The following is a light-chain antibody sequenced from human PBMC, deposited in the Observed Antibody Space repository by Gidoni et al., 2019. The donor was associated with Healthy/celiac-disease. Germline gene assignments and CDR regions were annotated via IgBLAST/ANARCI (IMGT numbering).Light chain of an antibody. CDR2: AAS. CDR1: QSISSY. Sequence: DIQMTQSPSSLSATVGDRVTITCRASQSISSYLNWYQQKPGKAPKLLIYAASSLQSGVPSRFSGSGSGTDFTLTISSLQPEDFATYYCQQSYSTLFPFXPXTKVXIK. V-gene: IGKV1-39*01. CDR3: QQSYSTLFP. J-gene: IGKJ3*01.